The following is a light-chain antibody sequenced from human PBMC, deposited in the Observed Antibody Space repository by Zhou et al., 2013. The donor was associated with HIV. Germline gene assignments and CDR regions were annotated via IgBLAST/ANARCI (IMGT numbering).Light chain of an antibody. CDR2: MTS. CDR3: MQALQTPKT. J-gene: IGKJ1*01. V-gene: IGKV2-28*01. Sequence: DIVMTQSPLSLPVTPGEPASISCRSSKSLLHTNGYYYLDWYLQKPGQSPQLLIYMTSSRPSGVPDRFSGSGSGTDFTLKISRVEAEDVGVYYCMQALQTPKTFGQGTKVEIK. CDR1: KSLLHTNGYYY.